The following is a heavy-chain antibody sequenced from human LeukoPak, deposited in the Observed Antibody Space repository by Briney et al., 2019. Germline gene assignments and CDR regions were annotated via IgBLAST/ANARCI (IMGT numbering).Heavy chain of an antibody. CDR2: IYTSGST. Sequence: PSQTLSLTCTVSGGSISSYHCSWIRQPAGKGLEWIGRIYTSGSTNYNPSLKSRVTMSVDTSKNQFSLKLSSVTAADTAVYYCARGRITIFGVVIMGAFDIWGQGTMVTVSS. CDR3: ARGRITIFGVVIMGAFDI. V-gene: IGHV4-4*07. D-gene: IGHD3-3*01. CDR1: GGSISSYH. J-gene: IGHJ3*02.